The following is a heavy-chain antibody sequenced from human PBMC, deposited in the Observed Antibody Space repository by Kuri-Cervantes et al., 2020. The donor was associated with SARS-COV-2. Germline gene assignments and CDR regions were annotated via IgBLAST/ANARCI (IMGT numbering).Heavy chain of an antibody. V-gene: IGHV3-23*01. Sequence: GESLKISCAAPGFTFSAYAMSWVRQAPGRGLEWVSGISDSGINTYYPDSVRGRFIISRDNSKNMLYLQMHSLRVEDTAVYYCAKARPSGGYWGQGTLVTVSS. CDR2: ISDSGINT. J-gene: IGHJ4*02. CDR1: GFTFSAYA. D-gene: IGHD4-23*01. CDR3: AKARPSGGY.